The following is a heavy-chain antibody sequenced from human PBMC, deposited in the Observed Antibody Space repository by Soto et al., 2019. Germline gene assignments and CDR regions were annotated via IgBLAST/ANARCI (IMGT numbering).Heavy chain of an antibody. CDR2: VYAAGNT. D-gene: IGHD3-3*01. CDR1: ADSMTSHY. CDR3: ARVFDYWSGFYVY. Sequence: SETLSLTCTVSADSMTSHYWSWIRQPAGQGLGWIGRVYAAGNTNYNPSLTGRVTMSIDTSKKQFSLRMTSLTAADTAVYFCARVFDYWSGFYVYWGQGILVTVSS. V-gene: IGHV4-4*07. J-gene: IGHJ4*02.